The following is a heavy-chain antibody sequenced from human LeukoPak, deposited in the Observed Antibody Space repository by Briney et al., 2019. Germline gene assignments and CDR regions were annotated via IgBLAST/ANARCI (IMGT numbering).Heavy chain of an antibody. CDR1: GGSISRYY. Sequence: PSETLSLTCTVSGGSISRYYWSWIRQPPGKGLEWIAYIYYSGSTNYNPSLKSRVTISVGTSKNQFSLKLSSVTAADTAVYYCARDGGTMVTTLGMDYDYYMDVGGKGTTVSVSS. J-gene: IGHJ6*03. V-gene: IGHV4-59*01. D-gene: IGHD4-17*01. CDR2: IYYSGST. CDR3: ARDGGTMVTTLGMDYDYYMDV.